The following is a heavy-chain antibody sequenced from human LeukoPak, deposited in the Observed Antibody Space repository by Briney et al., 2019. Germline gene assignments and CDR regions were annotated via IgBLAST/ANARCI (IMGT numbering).Heavy chain of an antibody. J-gene: IGHJ4*02. Sequence: PGGSLRLSCAASGFTFSSYWMSWVRQAPGKGLEWVANIKQDGSEKYYVDSVKGRSTISRDNAKNSLYLQMNSLRAEDTAVYYCARSALAYDFWSGYYRYYFDYWGQGTLVTVSS. CDR3: ARSALAYDFWSGYYRYYFDY. D-gene: IGHD3-3*01. V-gene: IGHV3-7*01. CDR1: GFTFSSYW. CDR2: IKQDGSEK.